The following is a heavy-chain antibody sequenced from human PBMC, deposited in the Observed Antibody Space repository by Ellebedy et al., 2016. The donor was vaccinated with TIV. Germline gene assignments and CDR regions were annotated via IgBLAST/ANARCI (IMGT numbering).Heavy chain of an antibody. D-gene: IGHD2-21*02. J-gene: IGHJ4*02. Sequence: MPSETLSLTCSVSGCSLSSTRYYWAWIRQPPGKGLEYIGSVYYSGSPYYSPSFKSRVTLSADTSKNQFSLNLRTATAADTAVYYCARTDPWQPIDDWGQGILVSVSS. CDR1: GCSLSSTRYY. V-gene: IGHV4-39*01. CDR3: ARTDPWQPIDD. CDR2: VYYSGSP.